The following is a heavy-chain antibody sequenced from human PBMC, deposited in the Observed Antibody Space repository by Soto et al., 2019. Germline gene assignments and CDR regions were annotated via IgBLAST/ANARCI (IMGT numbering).Heavy chain of an antibody. CDR3: ARHGYTSGRTYFDY. Sequence: CTVSGGSISIYYCSWIRQTPGKGLEYIGFIYDRGSTYSNPSLKSRLTTSLDTSKNQFSLKLTSVTAADTAVYYCARHGYTSGRTYFDYWGQGTLVTVSS. CDR1: GGSISIYY. D-gene: IGHD6-19*01. V-gene: IGHV4-59*05. J-gene: IGHJ4*02. CDR2: IYDRGST.